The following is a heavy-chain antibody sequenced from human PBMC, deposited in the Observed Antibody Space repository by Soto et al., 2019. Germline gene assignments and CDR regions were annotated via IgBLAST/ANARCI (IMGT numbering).Heavy chain of an antibody. CDR1: GFTFSSYS. CDR3: ARDSRDNWGFDY. V-gene: IGHV3-21*01. D-gene: IGHD3-16*01. J-gene: IGHJ4*02. CDR2: ISSSSSYI. Sequence: GGSLRLSCAASGFTFSSYSMNWVRQAPGKGLEWVSSISSSSSYIYYADSVKGRFTISRDNAKNSLYLQMNSLRAEDTAVYYCARDSRDNWGFDYWGQGTLVTV.